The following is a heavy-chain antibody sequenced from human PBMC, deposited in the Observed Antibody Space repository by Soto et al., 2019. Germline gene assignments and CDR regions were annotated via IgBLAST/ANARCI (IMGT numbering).Heavy chain of an antibody. CDR1: GYTFTSYG. D-gene: IGHD3-9*01. J-gene: IGHJ4*02. Sequence: ASVKVSCKASGYTFTSYGISWVRQAPGQGLEWMGWISAYNGNTNYAQKLQGRVTMTTDTSTSTAYMELRSLRSDDTAVYYCARLHYDILTGFSPFDYWGQGTLVTVSS. CDR2: ISAYNGNT. CDR3: ARLHYDILTGFSPFDY. V-gene: IGHV1-18*01.